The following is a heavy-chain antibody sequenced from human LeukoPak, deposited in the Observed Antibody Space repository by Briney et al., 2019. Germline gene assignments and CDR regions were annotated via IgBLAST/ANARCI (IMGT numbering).Heavy chain of an antibody. J-gene: IGHJ4*02. CDR2: INQDGSEK. V-gene: IGHV3-7*03. CDR1: GFTFGSYW. Sequence: PGGSLRLSCAASGFTFGSYWMSWVRQAPGKGLEWVANINQDGSEKYYVDSVKGRFTISRDNAKNALYLQMNSLRAEDTAVYYCARAKSLFDSWGQGTLVTVSS. D-gene: IGHD3-10*01. CDR3: ARAKSLFDS.